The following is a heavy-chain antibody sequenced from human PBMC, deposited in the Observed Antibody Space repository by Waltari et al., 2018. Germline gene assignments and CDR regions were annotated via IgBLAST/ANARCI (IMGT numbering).Heavy chain of an antibody. D-gene: IGHD6-19*01. CDR3: AASTAWYGTYFDY. V-gene: IGHV3-7*03. CDR1: GFAFSKNW. CDR2: IKEDGSVS. J-gene: IGHJ4*02. Sequence: DVRLVESGGGLVQPGGSLRLSCSTSGFAFSKNWMGWVRQAPGKGLEWVANIKEDGSVSDYVDSVKGRFTLSRDNTKNSLFLQMNSLKPDDTAVYYCAASTAWYGTYFDYWGQGSLVTVA.